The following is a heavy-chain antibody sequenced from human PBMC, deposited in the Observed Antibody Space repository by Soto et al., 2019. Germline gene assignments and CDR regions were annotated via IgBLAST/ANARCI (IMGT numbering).Heavy chain of an antibody. V-gene: IGHV3-49*03. CDR2: IRSKAYGGTT. D-gene: IGHD3-3*01. Sequence: GGSLRLSCTASGFTFGDYAMSWFRQAPGKGLEWVGFIRSKAYGGTTEYAASVKGRFTISRVDSKSVAYLQMNSLKTEDTAVYYCTRDSRSERVVEWFYKHYGMYCWGKGTTVTVAS. CDR3: TRDSRSERVVEWFYKHYGMYC. CDR1: GFTFGDYA. J-gene: IGHJ6*04.